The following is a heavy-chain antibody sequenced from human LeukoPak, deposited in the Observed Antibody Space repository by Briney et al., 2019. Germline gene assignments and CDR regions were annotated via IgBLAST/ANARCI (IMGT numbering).Heavy chain of an antibody. J-gene: IGHJ4*02. Sequence: SQTLSLTCTVSGGSISSGSYYGSWIRQPAGKGLEWIGRIYTSGSTNYNPSLKGRVTISLATSKSKFSLKLSSVTAAATAVYYCARERLYDSSGYYYLYYFDYWGQGTLVTVSS. V-gene: IGHV4-61*02. D-gene: IGHD3-22*01. CDR3: ARERLYDSSGYYYLYYFDY. CDR1: GGSISSGSYY. CDR2: IYTSGST.